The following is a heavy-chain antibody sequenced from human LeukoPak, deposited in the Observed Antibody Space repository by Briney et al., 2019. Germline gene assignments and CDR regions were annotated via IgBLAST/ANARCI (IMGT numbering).Heavy chain of an antibody. CDR1: GYTFTSYY. CDR2: INPSGGST. Sequence: ASVKVSCKASGYTFTSYYMHWVRQAPGQGLEWMGIINPSGGSTSYAQKFQGRVTITADESTSTAYMELNSLRSEDTAVYYCARDMPKTTIFGVVIDDYYYYGMDVWGQGTTVTVSS. D-gene: IGHD3-3*01. CDR3: ARDMPKTTIFGVVIDDYYYYGMDV. V-gene: IGHV1-46*01. J-gene: IGHJ6*02.